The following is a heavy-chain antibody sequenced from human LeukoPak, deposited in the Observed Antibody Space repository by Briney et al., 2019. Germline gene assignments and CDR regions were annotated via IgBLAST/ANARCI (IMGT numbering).Heavy chain of an antibody. CDR1: GYTFTSYY. V-gene: IGHV1-46*01. D-gene: IGHD2-2*01. J-gene: IGHJ4*02. Sequence: GASVKVSCKASGYTFTSYYMHWVRQAPGQGLEWMGIINPSGGSTSYAQKFRGRVTMTRDTSTSTVYMELSSLRSEDTALYYCAKTLSSTSLNYYFDYWGQGTLVTVSS. CDR3: AKTLSSTSLNYYFDY. CDR2: INPSGGST.